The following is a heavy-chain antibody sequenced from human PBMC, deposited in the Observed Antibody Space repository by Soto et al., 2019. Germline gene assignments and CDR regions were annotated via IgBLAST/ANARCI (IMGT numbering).Heavy chain of an antibody. D-gene: IGHD2-15*01. J-gene: IGHJ5*02. V-gene: IGHV4-39*01. Sequence: SETLSLTCTVSGGSINTNNYYWGWVRQPPGKGLEWIGSVFYNGTTYYSPSLKSRVTISLAPSRTQFSLKLESVTAADTAVYFCARLVVVSPVANAWGQGTLVTSPQ. CDR1: GGSINTNNYY. CDR3: ARLVVVSPVANA. CDR2: VFYNGTT.